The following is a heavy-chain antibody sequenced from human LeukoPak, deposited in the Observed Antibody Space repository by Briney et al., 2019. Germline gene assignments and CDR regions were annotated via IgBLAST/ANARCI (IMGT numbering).Heavy chain of an antibody. D-gene: IGHD3-9*01. J-gene: IGHJ4*02. V-gene: IGHV1-24*01. CDR3: ATGAIVYDF. Sequence: ASVKVSFTVSGSTLSKISVDWVRQPPGKGLEWMGSFGHQDGETVFAQKFQGRFNMTVDTVTDTAYMEMINLISEDTAVYYCATGAIVYDFWGQGTLVTVSS. CDR1: GSTLSKIS. CDR2: FGHQDGET.